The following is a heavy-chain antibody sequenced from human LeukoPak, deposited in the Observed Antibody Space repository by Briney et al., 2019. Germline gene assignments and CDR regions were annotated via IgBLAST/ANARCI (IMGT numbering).Heavy chain of an antibody. Sequence: PSQTLSLTCTVSGGSISSGGYYWSWIRQHPGKGLEWLGYIYYSGSTYYNPSLKSRVTISVDTSKNQFSLKLSSVTAADTAVYYCARGLRDGYNYGYFDYWGQGTLVTVSS. CDR1: GGSISSGGYY. D-gene: IGHD5-24*01. V-gene: IGHV4-31*03. CDR3: ARGLRDGYNYGYFDY. J-gene: IGHJ4*02. CDR2: IYYSGST.